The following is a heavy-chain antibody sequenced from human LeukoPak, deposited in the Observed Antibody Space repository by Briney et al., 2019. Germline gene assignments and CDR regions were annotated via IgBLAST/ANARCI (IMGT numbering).Heavy chain of an antibody. CDR3: ARERIVVVPAAMGGWFDP. D-gene: IGHD2-2*01. CDR1: GFTFSSYA. V-gene: IGHV3-30*04. CDR2: ISYDGSNK. J-gene: IGHJ5*02. Sequence: PGGSLRLSCAASGFTFSSYAMHRVRQAPGKGLEWVAVISYDGSNKYYADSVKGRFTISRDNSKNTLYLQMNSLRAEDTAVYYCARERIVVVPAAMGGWFDPWGQGTLVTVSS.